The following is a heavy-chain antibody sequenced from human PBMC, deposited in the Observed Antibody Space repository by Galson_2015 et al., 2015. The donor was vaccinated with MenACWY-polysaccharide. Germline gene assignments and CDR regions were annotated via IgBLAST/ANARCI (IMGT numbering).Heavy chain of an antibody. Sequence: SLRLSCAASGFTFSSYSMNWVRQAPGKGLEWVSYIYSTSSTIYYADSVKGRFTMSRDNAKNTVYLQMNSLRAEDTAVYYCVREGENAVAGTLDIWGQGTMVTVSS. D-gene: IGHD6-19*01. CDR1: GFTFSSYS. CDR3: VREGENAVAGTLDI. V-gene: IGHV3-48*04. CDR2: IYSTSSTI. J-gene: IGHJ3*02.